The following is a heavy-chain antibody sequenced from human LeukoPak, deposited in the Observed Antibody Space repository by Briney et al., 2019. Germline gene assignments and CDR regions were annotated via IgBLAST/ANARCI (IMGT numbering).Heavy chain of an antibody. J-gene: IGHJ4*02. CDR3: ARIVGIASRGYFAY. CDR1: VGTLSRYV. V-gene: IGHV1-69*01. Sequence: SVKVSCKASVGTLSRYVISWVRPAPGQGPEWMGGIIPIFGTTNYAQKFQGRVTLTADESTSTAYMELSSLRSEDTAVYYCARIVGIASRGYFAYWGQETLSPSPQ. CDR2: IIPIFGTT. D-gene: IGHD3-10*01.